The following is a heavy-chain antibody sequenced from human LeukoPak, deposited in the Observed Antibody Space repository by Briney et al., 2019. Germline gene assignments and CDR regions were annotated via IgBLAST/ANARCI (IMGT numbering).Heavy chain of an antibody. CDR1: GFTFSSYG. CDR2: ISYDGSNK. D-gene: IGHD3-10*01. Sequence: GGSLRLSCAASGFTFSSYGMHWVRQAPGKGLEWVAVISYDGSNKYYADSVKGRFTISRDNSKNTLYLQMNSLRAEDTAVYYCAKLPTDFYGSGSYSPLFDYWGQGTLVTVSS. J-gene: IGHJ4*02. V-gene: IGHV3-30*18. CDR3: AKLPTDFYGSGSYSPLFDY.